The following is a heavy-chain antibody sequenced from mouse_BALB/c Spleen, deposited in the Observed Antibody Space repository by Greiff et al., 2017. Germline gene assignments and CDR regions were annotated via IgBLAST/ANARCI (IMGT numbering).Heavy chain of an antibody. CDR3: ARDGLFDY. V-gene: IGHV7-3*02. J-gene: IGHJ2*01. CDR1: GFTFTDYY. CDR2: IRNKANGYTT. Sequence: VQLKESGGGLVQPGGSLRLSCATSGFTFTDYYMSWVRQPPGKALEWLGFIRNKANGYTTEYSASVKGRFTISRDNSQSILYLQMNTLRAEDSATYYCARDGLFDYWGQGTTLTVSS.